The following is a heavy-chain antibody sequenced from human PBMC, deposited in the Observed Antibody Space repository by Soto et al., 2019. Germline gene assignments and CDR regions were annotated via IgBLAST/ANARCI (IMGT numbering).Heavy chain of an antibody. CDR1: GGSISSSVSY. Sequence: SETLSLTCTVSGGSISSSVSYWGWIRQPPGKGLEWIGSIYYSGSTYYNPSLKSRVTISVDTSKNQLSLKLSSVTAADTAVYYCAREQDPPADAYNFGDWGLGTQVTVSS. D-gene: IGHD3-3*01. CDR2: IYYSGST. CDR3: AREQDPPADAYNFGD. V-gene: IGHV4-39*02. J-gene: IGHJ4*02.